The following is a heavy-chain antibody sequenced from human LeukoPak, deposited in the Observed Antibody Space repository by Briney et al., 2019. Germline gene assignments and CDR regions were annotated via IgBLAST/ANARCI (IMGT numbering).Heavy chain of an antibody. D-gene: IGHD2-21*01. V-gene: IGHV4-39*01. CDR1: GGSISSSSYY. J-gene: IGHJ4*02. CDR2: IYYSGST. CDR3: AKLAYCGGDCYWADY. Sequence: SETLSLTCTVSGGSISSSSYYWGWIRQPPGKGLEWIGSIYYSGSTYYNPSLKSRVTISVATSKNQFSLKLSSVTAADTAMYYCAKLAYCGGDCYWADYWGQGTLVTVSS.